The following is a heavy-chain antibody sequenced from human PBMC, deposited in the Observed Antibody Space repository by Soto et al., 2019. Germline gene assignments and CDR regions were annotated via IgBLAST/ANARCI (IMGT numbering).Heavy chain of an antibody. CDR3: ARGGAARAYYYYGLDV. CDR1: GFTISNYW. Sequence: GGSLRLSCAASGFTISNYWMHWVRQVPGKGLVWVSRINSNGRSTNYADSVKGRFTISRDNATNTLHLQMDSLRAEDTAMYFCARGGAARAYYYYGLDVWGLGTTVTV. D-gene: IGHD6-6*01. CDR2: INSNGRST. J-gene: IGHJ6*02. V-gene: IGHV3-74*01.